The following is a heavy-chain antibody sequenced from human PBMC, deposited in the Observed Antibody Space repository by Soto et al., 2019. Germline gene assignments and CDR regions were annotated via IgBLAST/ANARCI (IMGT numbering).Heavy chain of an antibody. V-gene: IGHV1-46*01. Sequence: GASVKVSCKASGYTFTTYYMHWVRQAPGQGLEWMGIISPDGGRTSYAQKFQGRVTMTRDTSTSTVYMELNSLRADDTALYYCAKTSGYTGYDAGYFDYWGQGTQVTVSS. CDR3: AKTSGYTGYDAGYFDY. J-gene: IGHJ4*02. D-gene: IGHD5-12*01. CDR1: GYTFTTYY. CDR2: ISPDGGRT.